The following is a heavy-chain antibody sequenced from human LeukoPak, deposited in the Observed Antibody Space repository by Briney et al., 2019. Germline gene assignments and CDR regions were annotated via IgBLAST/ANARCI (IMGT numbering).Heavy chain of an antibody. CDR1: GGTFSSYA. V-gene: IGHV1-18*01. D-gene: IGHD6-19*01. Sequence: ASVKVSCKASGGTFSSYAISWVRQAPGQGLEWMGWISAYNGNTNYAQKLQGRVTMTTDTSTSTAYMELRSLRSDDTAVYYCARAKSSGWLSFDYWGQGTLVTVSS. J-gene: IGHJ4*02. CDR3: ARAKSSGWLSFDY. CDR2: ISAYNGNT.